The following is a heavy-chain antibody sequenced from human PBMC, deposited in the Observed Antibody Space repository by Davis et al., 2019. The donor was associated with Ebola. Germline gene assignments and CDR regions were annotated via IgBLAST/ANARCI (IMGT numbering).Heavy chain of an antibody. CDR2: ISWNSGSI. CDR1: GFTFDDYA. V-gene: IGHV3-9*01. Sequence: SLKISCAASGFTFDDYAMHWVRQAPGKGLEWVSGISWNSGSIGYADSVKGRFTISRDNAKNSLYLQMNSLRAEDTALYYCAKDIKGLLWFGEFQHWGQGTLVTVSS. D-gene: IGHD3-10*01. J-gene: IGHJ1*01. CDR3: AKDIKGLLWFGEFQH.